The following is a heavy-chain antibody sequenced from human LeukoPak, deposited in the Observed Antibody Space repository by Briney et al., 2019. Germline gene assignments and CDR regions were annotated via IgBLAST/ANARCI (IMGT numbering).Heavy chain of an antibody. Sequence: EASVKVSCKASGYTLTDNHLYWVRQAPGQGLEWMGWIDPNSGVTNFAQNFQGRLTMTTDTSISTAYMELSRLTSDDTTVYYCARGRGAYCGGDCSYFGYWGQGTLVTVSS. CDR2: IDPNSGVT. J-gene: IGHJ4*02. CDR1: GYTLTDNH. D-gene: IGHD2-21*02. V-gene: IGHV1-2*02. CDR3: ARGRGAYCGGDCSYFGY.